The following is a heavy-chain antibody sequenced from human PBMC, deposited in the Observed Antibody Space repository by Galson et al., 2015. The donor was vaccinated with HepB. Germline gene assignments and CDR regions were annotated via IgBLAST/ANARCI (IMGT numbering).Heavy chain of an antibody. CDR3: ARGLWNYGR. J-gene: IGHJ4*02. Sequence: SLRLSCAASGFSFASYWMTWVRQAPGKGLEWVANIKQDGSEKSYVDSVKGRFTISRDNAKNSLYLQMNSLRAEDAAVYYCARGLWNYGRWGQGALVTVSS. CDR1: GFSFASYW. CDR2: IKQDGSEK. D-gene: IGHD1-7*01. V-gene: IGHV3-7*05.